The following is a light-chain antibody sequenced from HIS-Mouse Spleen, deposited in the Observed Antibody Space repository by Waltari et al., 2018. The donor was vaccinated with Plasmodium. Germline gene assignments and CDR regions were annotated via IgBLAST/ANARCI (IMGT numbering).Light chain of an antibody. J-gene: IGLJ3*02. Sequence: SYELTQPPSVSVSPGQTARITRLGYAFPKQYPYWYQQKSGQPPELVIYEDSKRPSGIPERFSGSSSGTMATLTISGAQVEDEADYYCYSTDSSGNHRVFGGGTKLTVL. CDR1: AFPKQY. CDR3: YSTDSSGNHRV. V-gene: IGLV3-10*01. CDR2: EDS.